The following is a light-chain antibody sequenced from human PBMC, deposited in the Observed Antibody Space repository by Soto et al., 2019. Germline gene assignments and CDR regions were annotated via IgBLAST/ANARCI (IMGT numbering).Light chain of an antibody. CDR1: RSVVSD. Sequence: EILMTQYPASLSVSPGERATLSCRASRSVVSDVAGYHQEPGQAPRLVIYDIFTRATGVPTRISGSGSGTEFTLTISSLQSEDFAVYYCQQYNSWPLTLRGGTKVDIK. J-gene: IGKJ4*01. CDR2: DIF. V-gene: IGKV3D-15*01. CDR3: QQYNSWPLT.